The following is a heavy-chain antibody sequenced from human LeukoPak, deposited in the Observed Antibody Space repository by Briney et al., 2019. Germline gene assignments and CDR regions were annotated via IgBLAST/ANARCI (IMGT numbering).Heavy chain of an antibody. V-gene: IGHV4-61*01. CDR1: GGSVSSGSYY. J-gene: IGHJ5*02. CDR2: IYYSGST. D-gene: IGHD4-23*01. Sequence: SETLSLTCTVSGGSVSSGSYYWSWIRQPPGKGLEWIGYIYYSGSTNYNPSLKSRVTISVDTSKNQFSLKLSSVTAADTAVYYCARDGFGGPFDPWGQGTLVTVSS. CDR3: ARDGFGGPFDP.